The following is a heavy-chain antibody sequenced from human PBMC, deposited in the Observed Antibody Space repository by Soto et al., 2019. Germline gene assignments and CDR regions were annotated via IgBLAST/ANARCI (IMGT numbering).Heavy chain of an antibody. CDR1: GDSVSSNSAG. Sequence: RSQTLSLTCAITGDSVSSNSAGWSWVRQSPSRGLEWLGRTYYRSKWYYEYAVSVRGRITINPDTSRNQYSLQLNSVTPEDTAVYFSARGEQYSGRIFDYWGQGTLVTAPQ. CDR2: TYYRSKWYY. J-gene: IGHJ4*01. V-gene: IGHV6-1*01. CDR3: ARGEQYSGRIFDY. D-gene: IGHD1-26*01.